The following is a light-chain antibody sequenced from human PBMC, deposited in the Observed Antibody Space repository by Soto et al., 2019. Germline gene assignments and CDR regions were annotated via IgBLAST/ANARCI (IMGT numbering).Light chain of an antibody. J-gene: IGKJ4*01. Sequence: DIQMTQSPSTLSASVGDRVTITCRASQSISTWLAWYQQNPGKAPKFLIDKASSLESGVPSRFSGSGSGTAFTLPISSMQPDDFATYYCQQYNSYPITFGGGTKVENK. V-gene: IGKV1-5*03. CDR3: QQYNSYPIT. CDR2: KAS. CDR1: QSISTW.